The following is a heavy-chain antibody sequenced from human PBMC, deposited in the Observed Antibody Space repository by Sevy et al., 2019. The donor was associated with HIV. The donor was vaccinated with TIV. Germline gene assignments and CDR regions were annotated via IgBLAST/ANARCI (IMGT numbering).Heavy chain of an antibody. Sequence: GGSLRLSCAASRFSFSSYAMSWVRQAPGKGLEWVSGISGSGGSTYYADSVKGRFTISRDNSKNTLYLQMNSLRAEDTALYYCAKDIDSSGYYYFDYWGQGTLVTVS. D-gene: IGHD6-19*01. CDR3: AKDIDSSGYYYFDY. CDR2: ISGSGGST. J-gene: IGHJ4*02. V-gene: IGHV3-23*01. CDR1: RFSFSSYA.